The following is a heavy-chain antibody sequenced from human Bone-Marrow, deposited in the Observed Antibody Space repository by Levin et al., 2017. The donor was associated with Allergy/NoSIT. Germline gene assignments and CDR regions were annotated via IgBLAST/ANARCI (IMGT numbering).Heavy chain of an antibody. J-gene: IGHJ4*02. CDR2: INPNSGGT. CDR3: ARDYYYGSGSYHDPVGYFDY. CDR1: GYTFTGYY. Sequence: ASVKVSCKASGYTFTGYYMHWVRQAPGQGLEWMGWINPNSGGTNYAQKFQGRVTMTRDTSISTAYMELSRLRSDDTAVYYCARDYYYGSGSYHDPVGYFDYWGQGTLVTVSS. D-gene: IGHD3-10*01. V-gene: IGHV1-2*02.